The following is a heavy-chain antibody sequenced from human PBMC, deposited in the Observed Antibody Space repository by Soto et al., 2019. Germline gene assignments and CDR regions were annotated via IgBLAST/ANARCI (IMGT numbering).Heavy chain of an antibody. CDR3: ARDLLYYYDSSGQIDS. D-gene: IGHD3-22*01. CDR2: ISYDGSNK. CDR1: GFTFSTYS. V-gene: IGHV3-30-3*01. J-gene: IGHJ4*02. Sequence: PGGSLRLSCAASGFTFSTYSMHWVRQAPGKGLEWVAVISYDGSNKYYADSVKGRFTISRDNSKNTLYLQMNSLRAEDTAVYYCARDLLYYYDSSGQIDSWGQGALVTVSS.